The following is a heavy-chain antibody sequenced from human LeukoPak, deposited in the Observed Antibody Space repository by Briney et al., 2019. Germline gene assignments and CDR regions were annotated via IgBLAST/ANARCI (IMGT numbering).Heavy chain of an antibody. Sequence: PGGSLRLSCEDSGFTFSSYWMHWVRQAPGKGLVWVSRINPDGRTITYADSVKGRFTISRDNAKNTLYLQMNSLRADDTAVYYCASGVVVAANGLDFWGQGALVTVSS. D-gene: IGHD2-15*01. J-gene: IGHJ4*02. V-gene: IGHV3-74*03. CDR3: ASGVVVAANGLDF. CDR1: GFTFSSYW. CDR2: INPDGRTI.